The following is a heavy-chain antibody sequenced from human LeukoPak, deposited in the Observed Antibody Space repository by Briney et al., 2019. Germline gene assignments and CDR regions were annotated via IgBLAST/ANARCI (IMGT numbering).Heavy chain of an antibody. Sequence: SETLSLTCTVSGGSISSSSYYWSWIRQPPGKGLEWIGYIYHSGSTYYNPSLKSRVTISVDRSKNQFSLKLSSVTAADTAVYYCARDPYSSSSQDWGQGTLVTVSS. CDR2: IYHSGST. CDR3: ARDPYSSSSQD. J-gene: IGHJ4*02. D-gene: IGHD6-6*01. V-gene: IGHV4-30-2*01. CDR1: GGSISSSSYY.